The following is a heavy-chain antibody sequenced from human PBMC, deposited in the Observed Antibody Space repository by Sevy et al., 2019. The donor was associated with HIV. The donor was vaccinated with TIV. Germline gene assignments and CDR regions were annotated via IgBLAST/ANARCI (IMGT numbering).Heavy chain of an antibody. V-gene: IGHV3-30*18. CDR1: GFTFSSYG. J-gene: IGHJ4*02. Sequence: GESLKISCAASGFTFSSYGMHWVRQAPCKGLEWVTVISYDRSNKYYADSVKGRFTISRDNSKNTLYLQMNSLRAEDTAVYYCAKSGGSLVGATDYWGQGTLVTVSS. CDR2: ISYDRSNK. CDR3: AKSGGSLVGATDY. D-gene: IGHD1-26*01.